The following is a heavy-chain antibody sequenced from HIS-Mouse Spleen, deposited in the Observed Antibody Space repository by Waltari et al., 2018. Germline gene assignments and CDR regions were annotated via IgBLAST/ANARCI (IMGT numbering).Heavy chain of an antibody. CDR1: GFTFSSYS. J-gene: IGHJ4*02. V-gene: IGHV3-21*01. Sequence: EVQLVESGGGLVKPGGSLRLSCAASGFTFSSYSMNWVRQAPGKGLGWVSSISSSSSYIYYADSVKGRFTISRDNAKNSLYLQMNSLRAEDTAVYYCARDATGTTDYWGQGTLVTVSS. CDR2: ISSSSSYI. CDR3: ARDATGTTDY. D-gene: IGHD1-7*01.